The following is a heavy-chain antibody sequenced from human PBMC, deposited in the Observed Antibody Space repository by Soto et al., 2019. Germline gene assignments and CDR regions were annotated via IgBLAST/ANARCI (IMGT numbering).Heavy chain of an antibody. Sequence: ASVKVSCKASGYTFTSYGISWVRQAPGQGLEWMGWISAYNGNTNYAQKLQGRVTMTTDTSTSTAYMELRSLRSDDTAVYYCARDSPPARYSSGWYVGGGYYYYGMDVWDQGTTVTVSS. CDR2: ISAYNGNT. V-gene: IGHV1-18*01. CDR1: GYTFTSYG. CDR3: ARDSPPARYSSGWYVGGGYYYYGMDV. J-gene: IGHJ6*02. D-gene: IGHD6-19*01.